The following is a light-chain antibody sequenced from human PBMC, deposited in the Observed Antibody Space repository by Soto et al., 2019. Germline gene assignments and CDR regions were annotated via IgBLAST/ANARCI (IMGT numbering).Light chain of an antibody. V-gene: IGKV3-20*01. CDR1: QTVSSNY. Sequence: EIVLTQSPITLSCSPRQRSRLSDWDSQTVSSNYLAWYQQQPGQAPRLLIYGVSSRATGIPDRFSGSGSGTDFTLTINRLEPEDFALYYSQQYVSSPWTFGQGTKVDIK. CDR3: QQYVSSPWT. J-gene: IGKJ1*01. CDR2: GVS.